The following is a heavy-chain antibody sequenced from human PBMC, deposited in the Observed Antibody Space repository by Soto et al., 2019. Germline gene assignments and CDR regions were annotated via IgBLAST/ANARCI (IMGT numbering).Heavy chain of an antibody. J-gene: IGHJ6*02. CDR3: ARDRGELGDYYYYYGMDV. V-gene: IGHV4-30-4*01. Sequence: SSETLSLTCTVSGGSISSGDYYWSWIRQPPGKGLEWIGYIYYSGSTYYNPSLKSRVTISVDTSKNQFSLKLSSVTAADTAVYYCARDRGELGDYYYYYGMDVWGQGTTVTVSS. CDR2: IYYSGST. D-gene: IGHD1-26*01. CDR1: GGSISSGDYY.